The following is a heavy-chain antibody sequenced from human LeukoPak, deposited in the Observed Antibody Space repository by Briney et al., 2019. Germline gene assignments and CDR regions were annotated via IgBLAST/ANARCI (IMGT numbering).Heavy chain of an antibody. CDR1: GYTFTGYY. Sequence: ASVKVSCKASGYTFTGYYMHWVRQAPGQGLEWMGWINPNSGGTNYAQKFQGWVTVTRDTSISTAYMELNRLRSDDTAVYYCARELSREYSGFTDYWGQGTLVTVSS. V-gene: IGHV1-2*04. CDR3: ARELSREYSGFTDY. CDR2: INPNSGGT. J-gene: IGHJ4*02. D-gene: IGHD1-26*01.